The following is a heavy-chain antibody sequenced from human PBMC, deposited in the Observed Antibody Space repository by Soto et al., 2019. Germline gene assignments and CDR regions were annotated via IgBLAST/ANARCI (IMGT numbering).Heavy chain of an antibody. V-gene: IGHV1-69*01. D-gene: IGHD2-21*01. CDR1: GGTFSSYA. Sequence: QVQLVQSGAEVKKPGSSVKVSCKASGGTFSSYAISWVRQAPGQGLEWMGGIIPIFGTANYAQKFQGRVTITADESTSTAYMELSSLRSEDTAVYYCAREVGGDGYNPIPEPYFDYWGQGTLVTVSS. CDR2: IIPIFGTA. J-gene: IGHJ4*02. CDR3: AREVGGDGYNPIPEPYFDY.